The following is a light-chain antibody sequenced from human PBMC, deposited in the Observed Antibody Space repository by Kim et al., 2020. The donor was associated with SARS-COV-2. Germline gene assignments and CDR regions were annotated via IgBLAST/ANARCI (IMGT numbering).Light chain of an antibody. V-gene: IGLV6-57*02. J-gene: IGLJ3*02. CDR2: EDN. CDR3: QSYDDSNRWV. Sequence: KPLTISCTGSSCHIASNYGQWYQQRPASAPTTVIYEDNERPSGVPDRFSGSIDSSSNSASLTISGLKTEDEADYYCQSYDDSNRWVFGGGTQLTVL. CDR1: SCHIASNY.